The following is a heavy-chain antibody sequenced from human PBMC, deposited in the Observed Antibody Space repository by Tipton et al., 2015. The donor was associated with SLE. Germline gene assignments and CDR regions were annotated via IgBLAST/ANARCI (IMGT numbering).Heavy chain of an antibody. CDR3: ARSDYDFWSGHWAVNWFDP. CDR2: IYYSGST. CDR1: GGSISSTHYY. V-gene: IGHV4-39*07. Sequence: TLSLTCTVSGGSISSTHYYWGWIRQPPGKGLEWIGSIYYSGSTYYNPSLMSRVTISVDTSKNQFSLNLSSLTAADTAVYFCARSDYDFWSGHWAVNWFDPWGQGTLVTVSS. D-gene: IGHD3-3*01. J-gene: IGHJ5*02.